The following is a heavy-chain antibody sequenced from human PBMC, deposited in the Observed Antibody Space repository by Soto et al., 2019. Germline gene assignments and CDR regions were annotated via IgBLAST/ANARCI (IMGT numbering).Heavy chain of an antibody. CDR2: ISSSSSYT. D-gene: IGHD6-13*01. Sequence: GGSLRLSCAASGFTFSDYYMSWIRQAPGKGLEWVSYISSSSSYTNYADSVKGRFTISRDNAKNSLYLQMNSLRAEDTAVYYCARVGRIAAAWGYFDYWGQGTLVTVSS. V-gene: IGHV3-11*06. CDR3: ARVGRIAAAWGYFDY. J-gene: IGHJ4*02. CDR1: GFTFSDYY.